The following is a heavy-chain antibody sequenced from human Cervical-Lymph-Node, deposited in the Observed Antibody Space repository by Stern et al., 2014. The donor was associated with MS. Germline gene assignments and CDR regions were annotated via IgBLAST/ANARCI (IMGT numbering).Heavy chain of an antibody. CDR1: GYTFTSNK. V-gene: IGHV1-46*01. CDR3: ARDNGGWSVDS. CDR2: INPGGGST. J-gene: IGHJ4*02. D-gene: IGHD6-19*01. Sequence: QLVQSGAEVKKPGASVTVSCKAFGYTFTSNKMHWVRQAPGQGLEWMGIINPGGGSTRYAQKFQGRVTMTRDTSTSTVYMELTSLSSDDTAVYSCARDNGGWSVDSWGQGTLVIVSS.